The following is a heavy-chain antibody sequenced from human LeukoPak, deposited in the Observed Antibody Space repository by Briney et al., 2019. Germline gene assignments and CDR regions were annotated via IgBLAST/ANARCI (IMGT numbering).Heavy chain of an antibody. Sequence: GRSLRLSCAASGFTFDDYAMHWVRQAPGKGLEWVSGISWNSGSIGYADSVKGRFTISRDNAKNSLYLQMNSLRAEDTALYYCARSMVTIFGVVINPRDYWGQGTLVTVSS. CDR2: ISWNSGSI. J-gene: IGHJ4*02. V-gene: IGHV3-9*01. CDR1: GFTFDDYA. CDR3: ARSMVTIFGVVINPRDY. D-gene: IGHD3-3*01.